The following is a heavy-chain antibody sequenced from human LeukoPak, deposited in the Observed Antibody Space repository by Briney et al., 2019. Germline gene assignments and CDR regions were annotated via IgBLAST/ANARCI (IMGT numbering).Heavy chain of an antibody. J-gene: IGHJ4*02. V-gene: IGHV3-30-3*01. CDR2: ISYDGSNK. CDR3: ARGDLGYCSGGSCYPRGFDY. Sequence: GRSLRLSCAASGFTFSSYATHWVRQAPGKGLEWVAVISYDGSNKYYADSVKGRFTISRDNSKNTLYLQMNSLRAEDTAVYYCARGDLGYCSGGSCYPRGFDYWGQGTLVTVSS. D-gene: IGHD2-15*01. CDR1: GFTFSSYA.